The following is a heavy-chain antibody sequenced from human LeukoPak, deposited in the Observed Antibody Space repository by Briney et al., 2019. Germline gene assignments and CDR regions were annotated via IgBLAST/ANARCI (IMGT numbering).Heavy chain of an antibody. D-gene: IGHD1-1*01. CDR1: GFTFSSYS. Sequence: GGSLRLSCAASGFTFSSYSMNWVRQAPGKGLEWVSYISSSSSTIYYADSVKGRFTISRDNAKNSLYLQMNSLKTEDTAVYYCTRGDWNDDNWGQGTLVTVFS. CDR2: ISSSSSTI. V-gene: IGHV3-48*04. J-gene: IGHJ4*02. CDR3: TRGDWNDDN.